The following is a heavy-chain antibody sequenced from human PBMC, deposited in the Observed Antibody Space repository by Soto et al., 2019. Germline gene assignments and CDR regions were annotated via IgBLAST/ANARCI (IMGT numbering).Heavy chain of an antibody. D-gene: IGHD1-26*01. CDR3: ARDLVGISKATQRYKWVEP. CDR1: GGSISSYY. V-gene: IGHV4-59*01. Sequence: SETLSLTCAVSGGSISSYYWSWIRQPPGKGLEWIGHISYSGTTNYNPSLQSRVTMSLDTSKNHFPLRLSSVTAADTAVYYCARDLVGISKATQRYKWVEPCGQGLLVTVSS. CDR2: ISYSGTT. J-gene: IGHJ5*02.